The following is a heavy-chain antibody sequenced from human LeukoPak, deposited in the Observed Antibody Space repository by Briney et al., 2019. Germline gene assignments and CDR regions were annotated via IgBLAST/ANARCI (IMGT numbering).Heavy chain of an antibody. D-gene: IGHD6-19*01. Sequence: GGSLRLSCEASGFTFTTYSMTWVRQAPGKGLEWVSIISSGSSAIFSADALKGRFTISRDNAKNSLYLQMNSLRAEDTAVYYCARELWEAVAGTGFDYWGQGTLVTVSS. V-gene: IGHV3-21*01. CDR2: ISSGSSAI. CDR3: ARELWEAVAGTGFDY. CDR1: GFTFTTYS. J-gene: IGHJ4*02.